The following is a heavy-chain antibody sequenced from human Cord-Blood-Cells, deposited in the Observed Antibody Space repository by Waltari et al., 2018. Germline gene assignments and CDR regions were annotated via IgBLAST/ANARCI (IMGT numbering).Heavy chain of an antibody. CDR3: ARPEVYGDYQPYYYYGMDV. J-gene: IGHJ6*02. CDR1: GGSISSSSYS. Sequence: QLQLQESGPGLVKPSETLSLTCTVSGGSISSSSYSWGWIRQPPGKGLEWIGSIYYSGSTYYNPSLKSRVTISVDTSKNQFSLKLSSVTAADTAVYYCARPEVYGDYQPYYYYGMDVWGQGTTVTVSS. D-gene: IGHD4-17*01. V-gene: IGHV4-39*01. CDR2: IYYSGST.